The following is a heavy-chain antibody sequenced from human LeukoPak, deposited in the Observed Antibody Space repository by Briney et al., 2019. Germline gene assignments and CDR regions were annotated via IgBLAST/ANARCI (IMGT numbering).Heavy chain of an antibody. CDR3: ARQKNTGEAYYYYGMDV. CDR2: IYPGDSDT. V-gene: IGHV5-51*01. Sequence: GESLKISCKGSGYSFTSYWIGWVRQMPGKGLEWMGIIYPGDSDTRYSPSFQGQVTISADKSISTAYLQWSSLKASDTAMHYCARQKNTGEAYYYYGMDVWGQGTTVTVSS. CDR1: GYSFTSYW. D-gene: IGHD1-14*01. J-gene: IGHJ6*02.